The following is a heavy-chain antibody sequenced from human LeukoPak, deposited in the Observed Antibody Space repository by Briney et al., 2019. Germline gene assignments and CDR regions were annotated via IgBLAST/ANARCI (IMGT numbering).Heavy chain of an antibody. CDR3: ARAEDIVVVPAAMLSYYGMDV. J-gene: IGHJ6*02. CDR2: IIPIFGTA. V-gene: IGHV1-69*13. Sequence: SVKVSCKASGGTFSSYAISWVRQAPGQGLEWMGGIIPIFGTADYAQKFQGRVTITADESTSTAYMELSSLRSEDTAVYYCARAEDIVVVPAAMLSYYGMDVWGQGTTVTVSS. D-gene: IGHD2-2*01. CDR1: GGTFSSYA.